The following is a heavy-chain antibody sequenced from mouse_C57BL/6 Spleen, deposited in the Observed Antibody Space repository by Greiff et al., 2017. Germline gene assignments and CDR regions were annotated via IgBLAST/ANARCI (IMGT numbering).Heavy chain of an antibody. CDR2: IDPENGDT. CDR1: GFNIKDDY. V-gene: IGHV14-4*01. Sequence: EVKVVESGAELVRPGASVKLSCTASGFNIKDDYMHWVKQRPEQGLEWIGWIDPENGDTEYDPKFQGKATITADTSSTTAYLQLSSLTSEDTAVYYCATGDGDYVNYWGQGTTLTVSS. J-gene: IGHJ2*01. D-gene: IGHD2-13*01. CDR3: ATGDGDYVNY.